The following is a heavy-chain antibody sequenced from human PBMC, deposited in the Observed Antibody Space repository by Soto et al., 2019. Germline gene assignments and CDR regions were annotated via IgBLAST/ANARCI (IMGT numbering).Heavy chain of an antibody. V-gene: IGHV3-53*01. Sequence: LRLSCAASGFTVSSNYMSWVRQAPGKGLEWVSVIYSGGSTYYADSVRGRFTISRDNSKNTLYLQMKSLIAEDTAVYYCARDPPATRHGMDVWGQGTTVTVSS. J-gene: IGHJ6*02. CDR3: ARDPPATRHGMDV. CDR1: GFTVSSNY. CDR2: IYSGGST.